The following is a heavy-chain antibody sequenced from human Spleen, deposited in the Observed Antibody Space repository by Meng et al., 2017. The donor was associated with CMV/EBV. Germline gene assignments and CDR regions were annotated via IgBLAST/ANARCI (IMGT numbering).Heavy chain of an antibody. CDR2: IYSGGNT. CDR3: ARDVITMVRGVIKIYYYYYGMDV. J-gene: IGHJ6*02. Sequence: GESLKISCAASGFTVSGNYMSWVRQAPGKGLEWVSVIYSGGNTYYADSVKGRFTISRDKSKNTMFLQMNSLRAEDTAVYYCARDVITMVRGVIKIYYYYYGMDVWGQGTTVTVSS. CDR1: GFTVSGNY. V-gene: IGHV3-66*02. D-gene: IGHD3-10*01.